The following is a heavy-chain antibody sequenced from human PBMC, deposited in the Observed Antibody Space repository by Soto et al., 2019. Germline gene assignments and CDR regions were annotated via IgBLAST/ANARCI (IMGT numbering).Heavy chain of an antibody. V-gene: IGHV5-51*01. CDR2: IYPGDSDT. CDR1: GYSFTSYW. CDR3: ARQGDIVVVPATIHYYYGMDV. D-gene: IGHD2-2*02. Sequence: GESLKISCKGSGYSFTSYWIGWVRQMPGKGLEWMGIIYPGDSDTRYSPSFQGQVTISAGKSISTAYLQWSSLKASDTAMYYCARQGDIVVVPATIHYYYGMDVWGHGTTVTVSS. J-gene: IGHJ6*02.